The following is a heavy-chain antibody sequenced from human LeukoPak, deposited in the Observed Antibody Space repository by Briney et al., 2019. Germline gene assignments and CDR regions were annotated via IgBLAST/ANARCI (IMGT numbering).Heavy chain of an antibody. CDR3: ARDRTVYDFWSGYSSAFDY. V-gene: IGHV3-7*01. D-gene: IGHD3-3*01. CDR2: IKQDGSEK. CDR1: GFTFSSYW. J-gene: IGHJ4*02. Sequence: PGGSLRLSCAASGFTFSSYWMSWVRQAPGKGLEWVANIKQDGSEKYYVDSVKGRFTISRDNAKNSLYLQMNSLRAEDTAVYYCARDRTVYDFWSGYSSAFDYWGQGTLVTVSS.